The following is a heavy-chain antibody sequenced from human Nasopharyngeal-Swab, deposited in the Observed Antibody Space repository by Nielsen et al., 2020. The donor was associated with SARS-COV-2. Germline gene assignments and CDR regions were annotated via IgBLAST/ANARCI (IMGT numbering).Heavy chain of an antibody. CDR2: ISGGSNFI. CDR1: GFRISGYY. V-gene: IGHV3-11*06. CDR3: ARDISGYYPEF. D-gene: IGHD3-22*01. Sequence: GESLKISYEASGFRISGYYMSWIRQAPGKGLEWVSSISGGSNFINYADSVKGRFTVSRDNAKKSLYLQMNSLRPEDTAVYYCARDISGYYPEFWGQGTLVTVSS. J-gene: IGHJ4*02.